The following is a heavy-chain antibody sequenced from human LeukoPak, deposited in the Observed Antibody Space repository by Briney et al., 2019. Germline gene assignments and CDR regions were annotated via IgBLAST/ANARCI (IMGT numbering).Heavy chain of an antibody. CDR1: GFTFSDSY. D-gene: IGHD6-19*01. CDR2: ISGSSSYT. J-gene: IGHJ4*02. CDR3: AKDNRRHYTSGPNPDSLH. Sequence: GGSLRLSCAASGFTFSDSYMSWIRQAPGKGLEWVSYISGSSSYTNYADSVRGRFTISRDNAKNSLYLQMNSLRVEDTAFYYCAKDNRRHYTSGPNPDSLHWGQGALVTVSS. V-gene: IGHV3-11*05.